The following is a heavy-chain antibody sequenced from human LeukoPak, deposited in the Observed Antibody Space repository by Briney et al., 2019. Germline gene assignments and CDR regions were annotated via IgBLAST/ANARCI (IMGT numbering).Heavy chain of an antibody. V-gene: IGHV3-30*18. Sequence: GGSLRLSCAASGFIFSRYAMHWVRQAPGKGLEWVAFISYDGRHKYFADSVKGRFTLSRDNTKNTLYLQMNGLRAEDTAVYYCAKTPRDLGGFLDSWGQGTLVTVSS. J-gene: IGHJ4*02. D-gene: IGHD6-25*01. CDR3: AKTPRDLGGFLDS. CDR1: GFIFSRYA. CDR2: ISYDGRHK.